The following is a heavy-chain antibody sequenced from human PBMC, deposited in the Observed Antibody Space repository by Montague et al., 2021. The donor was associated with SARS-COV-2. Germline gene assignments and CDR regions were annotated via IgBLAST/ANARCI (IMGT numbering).Heavy chain of an antibody. V-gene: IGHV4-59*12. CDR1: GGSISSYY. J-gene: IGHJ6*02. D-gene: IGHD6-13*01. Sequence: SETLSLTCTVSGGSISSYYWSWIRQPPGKGLKWIGYIYYSGSTNYNPSLKSRVTISVDTSKNQFSLKLSSVTAADTAVYYCARVGRQQLVRLSGMDVWGQGTTVTVSS. CDR3: ARVGRQQLVRLSGMDV. CDR2: IYYSGST.